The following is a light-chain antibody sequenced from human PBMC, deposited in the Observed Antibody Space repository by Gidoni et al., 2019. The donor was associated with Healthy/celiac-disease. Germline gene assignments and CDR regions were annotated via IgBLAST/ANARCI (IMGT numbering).Light chain of an antibody. CDR1: QSVSSSY. CDR3: QQYGSSPPIT. J-gene: IGKJ5*01. Sequence: IVSTQSPGTLSLPPGERATLSCRASQSVSSSYLAWYQQKPRQAPRLLIYGASSRATGIPDRFSGSGSGTDFTLTISRLEPEDFAVYYCQQYGSSPPITFGQGTRLEIK. CDR2: GAS. V-gene: IGKV3-20*01.